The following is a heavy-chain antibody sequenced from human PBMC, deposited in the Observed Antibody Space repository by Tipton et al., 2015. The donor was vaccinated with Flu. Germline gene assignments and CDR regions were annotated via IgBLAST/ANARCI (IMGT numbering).Heavy chain of an antibody. D-gene: IGHD2-21*01. CDR3: VRRGDVAEYFQQ. Sequence: SLRLSCAASGFSFSNYWMHWIRQDARKGLMWVSRISSDGTSIKYADSVQGRFIISRDNAKKTVYLQMNGLRVDDSAVYYCVRRGDVAEYFQQWGQGTLVTVSS. CDR2: ISSDGTSI. CDR1: GFSFSNYW. V-gene: IGHV3-74*03. J-gene: IGHJ1*01.